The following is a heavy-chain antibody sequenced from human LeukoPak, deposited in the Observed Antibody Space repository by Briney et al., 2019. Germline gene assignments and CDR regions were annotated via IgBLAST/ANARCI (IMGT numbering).Heavy chain of an antibody. CDR2: ISGSGGST. CDR1: GFTFSSYA. V-gene: IGHV3-23*01. Sequence: PGGSLRLSCAASGFTFSSYAMSWVRQAPGKGLEWVSAISGSGGSTYYADSVKGRFTISRDNSKNTLYLQMNSLRAEDTAVYYCARDPHPYYDFWSGHPANMGGNWFDPWGQGTLVTVSS. D-gene: IGHD3-3*01. CDR3: ARDPHPYYDFWSGHPANMGGNWFDP. J-gene: IGHJ5*02.